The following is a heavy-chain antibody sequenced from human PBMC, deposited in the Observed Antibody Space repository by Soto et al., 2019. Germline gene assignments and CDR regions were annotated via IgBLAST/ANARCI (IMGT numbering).Heavy chain of an antibody. V-gene: IGHV3-30*18. CDR3: SKGGSHNFDY. D-gene: IGHD1-26*01. CDR1: GFTFSHYA. Sequence: QVQLVESGGGVVQPGRSLRLSCAASGFTFSHYAMHWVRQAPGKGLEWVALMSYDGSNEYYADSVKGRFTISRDNSQYPLLLQMNSLRAEEPAVYLCSKGGSHNFDYWGQGTLVTVSS. CDR2: MSYDGSNE. J-gene: IGHJ4*02.